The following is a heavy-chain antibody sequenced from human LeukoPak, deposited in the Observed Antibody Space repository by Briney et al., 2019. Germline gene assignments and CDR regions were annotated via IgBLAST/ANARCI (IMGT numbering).Heavy chain of an antibody. Sequence: SETLSLTCAVYGGSFSGYYWSWIRQPPGKGLEWIGEINHSGSTNYNPSLKSRVTISVDTSKNQFSLKLSSVTAADTAVYYCARAFRGIFGVFEAFDIWGQGTMVTVSS. CDR2: INHSGST. V-gene: IGHV4-34*01. CDR3: ARAFRGIFGVFEAFDI. CDR1: GGSFSGYY. D-gene: IGHD3-3*01. J-gene: IGHJ3*02.